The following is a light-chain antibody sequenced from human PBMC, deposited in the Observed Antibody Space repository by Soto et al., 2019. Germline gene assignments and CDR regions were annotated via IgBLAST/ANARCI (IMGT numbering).Light chain of an antibody. CDR1: SSDVGGYNY. V-gene: IGLV2-14*01. Sequence: QSALTQPASVSGSPGQSITISCTGTSSDVGGYNYVSWYQQHPGKAPKLMIYDVSNRPSGVSNRFSGSKSGNTASLTISGLQAEDGADYYCSSYTSSSTLDVFETGTKVPAL. CDR2: DVS. CDR3: SSYTSSSTLDV. J-gene: IGLJ1*01.